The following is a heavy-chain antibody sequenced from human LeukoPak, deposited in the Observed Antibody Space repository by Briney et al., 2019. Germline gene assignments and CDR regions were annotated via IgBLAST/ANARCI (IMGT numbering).Heavy chain of an antibody. J-gene: IGHJ5*02. CDR2: IYCSGST. CDR3: ARHIVVVTACWFDP. CDR1: GGSISSSSYY. D-gene: IGHD2-21*02. V-gene: IGHV4-39*01. Sequence: KTSETLSLTCTVSGGSISSSSYYWGWIRQPPGKGREWIVSIYCSGSTYYNPSLKSRVTISVDTSKNQFSLKLSSVTAADTAVYYCARHIVVVTACWFDPWGQGTLVTVSS.